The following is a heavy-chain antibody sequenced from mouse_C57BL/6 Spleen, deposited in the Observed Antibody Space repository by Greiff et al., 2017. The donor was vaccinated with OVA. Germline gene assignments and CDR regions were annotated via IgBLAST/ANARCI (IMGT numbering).Heavy chain of an antibody. J-gene: IGHJ2*01. CDR2: IHPNSGST. CDR3: ARRGTTVVAAYYFDY. D-gene: IGHD1-1*01. CDR1: GYTFTSYW. Sequence: QVQLQQPGAELVKPGASVKLSCKASGYTFTSYWMHWVTQRPGQGLEWIGMIHPNSGSTNYNEKFKSKATLTVDKSSSPAYMQLSSLTSEDSAVYYCARRGTTVVAAYYFDYWGQGTTLTVSS. V-gene: IGHV1-64*01.